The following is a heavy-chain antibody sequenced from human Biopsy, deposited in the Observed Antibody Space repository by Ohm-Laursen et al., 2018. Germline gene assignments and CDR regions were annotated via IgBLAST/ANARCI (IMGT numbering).Heavy chain of an antibody. V-gene: IGHV4-59*01. J-gene: IGHJ2*01. D-gene: IGHD3-22*01. CDR1: GGSINNFY. Sequence: SDTLSLTCIVSGGSINNFYWSWIRQPPGKGLQWIGYVYYTGSTDYNPSLQSRVTISVDTSKNHFSLRLRSVTPADTAIYYCARDRGYYSDRTVPGYFDLWGRGTLVTVSS. CDR2: VYYTGST. CDR3: ARDRGYYSDRTVPGYFDL.